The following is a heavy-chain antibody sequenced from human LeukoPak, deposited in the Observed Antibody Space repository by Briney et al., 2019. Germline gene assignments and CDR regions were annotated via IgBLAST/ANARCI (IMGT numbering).Heavy chain of an antibody. J-gene: IGHJ4*02. CDR3: ARDLGYYDSSKHFGY. Sequence: ASVKVSCKASGYTFTSYGISWVRQAPGQGLEWMGWISAYNGNTNYAQKLQGRVTMTTDTSTSTAYMELRSLRSDDTAVYYCARDLGYYDSSKHFGYWGQGTLVTVSS. D-gene: IGHD3-22*01. V-gene: IGHV1-18*01. CDR2: ISAYNGNT. CDR1: GYTFTSYG.